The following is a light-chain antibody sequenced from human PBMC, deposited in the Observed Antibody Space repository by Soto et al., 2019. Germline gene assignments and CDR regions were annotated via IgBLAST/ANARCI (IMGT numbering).Light chain of an antibody. Sequence: EIVLTQSPATLSLSPGERATLCCRASQSFSSYLAWYQQKPGQAPRLLIYDASNRATGIPVRFSGSGSGTDFTLTISSLEPEDFAVYYCQQYNNWPPTFGQGTRLEI. CDR1: QSFSSY. J-gene: IGKJ5*01. CDR2: DAS. V-gene: IGKV3-11*01. CDR3: QQYNNWPPT.